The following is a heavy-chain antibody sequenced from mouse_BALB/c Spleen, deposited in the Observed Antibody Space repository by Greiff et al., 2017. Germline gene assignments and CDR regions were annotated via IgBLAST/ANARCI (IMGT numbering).Heavy chain of an antibody. V-gene: IGHV5-15*02. CDR2: ISNLAYSI. CDR1: GFTFSDYG. CDR3: ARDRYDGYYYAMDY. J-gene: IGHJ4*01. Sequence: EVQLVESGGGLVQPGGSRKLSCAASGFTFSDYGMAWVRQAPGKGPEWVAFISNLAYSIYYADTVTGRFTISRENAKNTLYLEMSSLRSEDTAMYYCARDRYDGYYYAMDYWGQGTSVTVSS. D-gene: IGHD2-14*01.